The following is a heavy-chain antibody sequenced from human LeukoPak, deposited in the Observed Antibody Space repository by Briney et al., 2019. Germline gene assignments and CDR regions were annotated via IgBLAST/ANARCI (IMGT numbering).Heavy chain of an antibody. CDR1: GFSLSTSGVG. CDR3: AHRRGARITMVRGVIIHAFDI. CDR2: IYWNDDK. Sequence: VSGPTLVKHTQTLTLTCTFSGFSLSTSGVGVGWIRQPPGKALEWLALIYWNDDKRYSPSLKSRLTITKDTSKNQVVLTMTNMDPVDTATYYCAHRRGARITMVRGVIIHAFDIWGQGTMVTVSS. D-gene: IGHD3-10*01. V-gene: IGHV2-5*01. J-gene: IGHJ3*02.